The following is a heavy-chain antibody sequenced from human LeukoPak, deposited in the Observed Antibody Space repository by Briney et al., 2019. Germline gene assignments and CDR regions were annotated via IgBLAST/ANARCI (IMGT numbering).Heavy chain of an antibody. D-gene: IGHD6-6*01. CDR3: ARPSSIAARSTWNY. CDR1: GGSVSRNW. CDR2: IHHSGGT. J-gene: IGHJ4*02. Sequence: SETLSLTCAVSGGSVSRNWWSWVRQPPGKGLEWIGEIHHSGGTNYNPSLKSRVTMSLDKSNNQFSLKLSSVTAADTAVYYCARPSSIAARSTWNYWGQGTLVTVSS. V-gene: IGHV4-4*02.